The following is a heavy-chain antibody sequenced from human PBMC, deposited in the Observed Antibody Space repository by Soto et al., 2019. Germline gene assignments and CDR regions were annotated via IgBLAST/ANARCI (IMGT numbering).Heavy chain of an antibody. CDR3: ARWFDP. V-gene: IGHV4-30-2*01. CDR1: GGSISSGGYS. Sequence: QLQLQESGSGLVKPSQTLSLTCAVSGGSISSGGYSWSWIRQPPGKGLEWIGYISHSGSTYYNPSHKSRVTISGDRSKNQSSLKLSSVSAADTDVYYCARWFDPWGQGTLVTVSS. J-gene: IGHJ5*02. CDR2: ISHSGST.